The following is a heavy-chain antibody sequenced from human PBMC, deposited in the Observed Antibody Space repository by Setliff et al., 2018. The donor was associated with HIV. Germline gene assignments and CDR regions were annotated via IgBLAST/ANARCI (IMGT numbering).Heavy chain of an antibody. CDR3: ARVEWEPDGHYFAY. Sequence: GGSLRLSCVVSGFNFKSAWMSWVRQAPGKGLEWVGRIKSRSDGETTDYNALVRGRFTISRDDSRNTLSLQMTNVKAEGTGIYFCARVEWEPDGHYFAYWGQGTLVTVSS. J-gene: IGHJ4*02. CDR1: GFNFKSAW. D-gene: IGHD1-26*01. CDR2: IKSRSDGETT. V-gene: IGHV3-15*05.